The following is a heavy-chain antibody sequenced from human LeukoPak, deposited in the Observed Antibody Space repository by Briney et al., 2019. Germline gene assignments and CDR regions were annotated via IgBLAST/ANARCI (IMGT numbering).Heavy chain of an antibody. V-gene: IGHV5-51*01. Sequence: AECLKISCKGSGYRFNSYWIAWVRQMPGKGLEWMGINYPGDSDTRYSPSFQGQVTISAHKFISTAYLQWSSLKASDTAMYYCARDTAFDIWGQGTTVT. CDR2: NYPGDSDT. CDR3: ARDTAFDI. J-gene: IGHJ3*02. CDR1: GYRFNSYW.